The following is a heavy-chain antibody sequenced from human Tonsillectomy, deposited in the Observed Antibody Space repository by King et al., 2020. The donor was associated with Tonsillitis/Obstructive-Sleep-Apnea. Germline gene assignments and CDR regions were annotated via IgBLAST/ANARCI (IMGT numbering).Heavy chain of an antibody. V-gene: IGHV1-18*01. CDR3: ARGPRDFWTTYQDF. CDR1: GYTFTRNA. CDR2: ISTYNGNT. J-gene: IGHJ4*02. D-gene: IGHD3/OR15-3a*01. Sequence: QLVQSGAEVKKPGASVRVSCKASGYTFTRNAISWVRQAPGQGLEWMGWISTYNGNTNYAQWLQGRVTLTTDTSSSTAYMELRSLRSDDTAVYYCARGPRDFWTTYQDFWGQGTLVTVSS.